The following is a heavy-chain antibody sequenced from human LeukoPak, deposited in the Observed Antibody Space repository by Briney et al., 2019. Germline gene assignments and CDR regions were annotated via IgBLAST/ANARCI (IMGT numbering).Heavy chain of an antibody. CDR3: ATDPYYYDSSGYYYPDY. V-gene: IGHV3-43*02. D-gene: IGHD3-22*01. CDR2: ISGDGGST. J-gene: IGHJ4*02. CDR1: GFTFDDYA. Sequence: GGSLRLSCAASGFTFDDYAMQWVRQAPGKGLEWVSLISGDGGSTYYADSVKGRFTISRDNSKNSLYLQMNSLRTEDTALYYCATDPYYYDSSGYYYPDYWGQGTLVTVSS.